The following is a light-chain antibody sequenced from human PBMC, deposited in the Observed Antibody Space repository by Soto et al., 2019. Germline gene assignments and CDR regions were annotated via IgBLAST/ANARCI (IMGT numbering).Light chain of an antibody. CDR3: ETWVSNPYV. CDR2: LEGSGSY. CDR1: SGHSSYI. V-gene: IGLV4-60*02. Sequence: QLVLTQSSSASASLGSSVKLTCTLSSGHSSYIIAWHQQQPGKAPRYLMKLEGSGSYNPGSGVPDSFSGSSSGADRYLTISNLQFEEEADYYCETWVSNPYVFGTGTKVTVL. J-gene: IGLJ1*01.